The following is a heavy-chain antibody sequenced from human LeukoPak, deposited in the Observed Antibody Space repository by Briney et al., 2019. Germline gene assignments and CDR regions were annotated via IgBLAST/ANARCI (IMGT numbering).Heavy chain of an antibody. CDR3: AGSRVPGAVDI. CDR2: IKQDGSEK. J-gene: IGHJ3*02. V-gene: IGHV3-7*05. Sequence: PGGSLRLSCAASGFTFSSHWMNWVRQAPGKGLEWVGNIKQDGSEKYCVDSVEGRFIISRDNAKKSLYLQMNSLSAEDTAMYYCAGSRVPGAVDIWGQGTMVTVSS. D-gene: IGHD2-15*01. CDR1: GFTFSSHW.